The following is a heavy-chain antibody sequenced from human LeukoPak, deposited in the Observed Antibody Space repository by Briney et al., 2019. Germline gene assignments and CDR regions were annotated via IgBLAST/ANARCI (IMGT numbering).Heavy chain of an antibody. CDR2: ISSSGSTI. J-gene: IGHJ4*02. CDR3: ARRSYYGDYWHYFDY. V-gene: IGHV3-11*01. D-gene: IGHD4-17*01. Sequence: GGSLRLSCAASGFTFSDYYMSWIRQAPGKGLEWVSYISSSGSTIYYADSVKGRSTISRDNAKNSLYLQMNSLRAEDTAVYYCARRSYYGDYWHYFDYWGQGTLVAVSS. CDR1: GFTFSDYY.